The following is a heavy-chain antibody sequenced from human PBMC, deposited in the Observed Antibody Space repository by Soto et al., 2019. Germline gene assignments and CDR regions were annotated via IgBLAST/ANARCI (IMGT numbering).Heavy chain of an antibody. D-gene: IGHD3-3*01. CDR2: TYYRSKWYN. CDR3: ARDGNDFWSGYYTSDAFDI. Sequence: SQTLSLTCAISGDSVSSNSAAWNWIRQSPSRGLEWLGRTYYRSKWYNDYAVSVKSRITINPDTSKNQFSLQLNSVTPEDTAVYYCARDGNDFWSGYYTSDAFDICGQGTMVTVSS. J-gene: IGHJ3*02. V-gene: IGHV6-1*01. CDR1: GDSVSSNSAA.